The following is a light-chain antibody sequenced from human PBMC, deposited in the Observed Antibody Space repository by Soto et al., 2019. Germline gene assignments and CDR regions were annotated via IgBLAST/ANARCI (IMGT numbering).Light chain of an antibody. Sequence: EIVLTQSPATLSLSPGERATLSCRASQSVSSSLAWYQQKPGQSPRLVIYDASKRATGIPARFSGSGSGTDFTLTISSLEPEDFAVYYCQQRSSWPFTFGPGTKVDIK. CDR3: QQRSSWPFT. CDR1: QSVSSS. CDR2: DAS. J-gene: IGKJ3*01. V-gene: IGKV3-11*01.